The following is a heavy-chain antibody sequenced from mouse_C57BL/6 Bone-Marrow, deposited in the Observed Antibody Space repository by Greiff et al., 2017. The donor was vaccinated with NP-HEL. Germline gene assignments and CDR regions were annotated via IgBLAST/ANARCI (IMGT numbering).Heavy chain of an antibody. CDR2: ISDGGSYT. Sequence: DVKLVESGGGLVKPGGSLKLSCAASGFTFSSYAMSWVRQTPEKRLEWVATISDGGSYTYYPDNVKGRFTISRDNAKNNLYLQMSHLKSEDTAMYYCARSGYDAWFAYWGQGTLVTVSA. CDR3: ARSGYDAWFAY. J-gene: IGHJ3*01. CDR1: GFTFSSYA. D-gene: IGHD2-2*01. V-gene: IGHV5-4*03.